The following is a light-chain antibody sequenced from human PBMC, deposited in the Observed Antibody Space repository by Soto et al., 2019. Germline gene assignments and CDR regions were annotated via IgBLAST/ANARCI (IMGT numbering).Light chain of an antibody. CDR3: TSYTHRPSYV. CDR2: DVS. CDR1: SSDIGFYNY. V-gene: IGLV2-14*01. Sequence: QSALTQPASVSGSPGQSITISCTGTSSDIGFYNYVSWYQQHPGNAPKRMIYDVSDRPSGISYRFSGSKSGNTASLTISGLQAEDEADYYCTSYTHRPSYVFGTGTKVTVL. J-gene: IGLJ1*01.